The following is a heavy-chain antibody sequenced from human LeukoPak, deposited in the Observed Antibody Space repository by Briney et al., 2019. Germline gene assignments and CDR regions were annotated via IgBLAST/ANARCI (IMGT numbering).Heavy chain of an antibody. Sequence: GESLKISCEGFGYSFTSYWIGWVRQMPGKGLEWMGIINPGDSEIRYSPSFQGQVTISVDKSISTAYLQWSSLKASDTAMYYCARQEYCSGGSCYTWFDPWGQGTLVTVSS. CDR3: ARQEYCSGGSCYTWFDP. V-gene: IGHV5-51*01. CDR1: GYSFTSYW. J-gene: IGHJ5*02. D-gene: IGHD2-15*01. CDR2: INPGDSEI.